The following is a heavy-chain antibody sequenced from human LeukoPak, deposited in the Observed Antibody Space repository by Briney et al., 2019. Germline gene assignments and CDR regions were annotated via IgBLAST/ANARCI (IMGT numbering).Heavy chain of an antibody. V-gene: IGHV3-30*03. CDR2: ISSDGSDK. CDR1: GFSFSNYG. Sequence: GSLRLSCAASGFSFSNYGMHWVRQAPGKGLDWVAVISSDGSDKYYADSVKGRFTISRDNAKNTLYLQMNSLRVEDTALYYCARVLVTAPVDYWGQGTLVTVSS. CDR3: ARVLVTAPVDY. D-gene: IGHD2-21*02. J-gene: IGHJ4*02.